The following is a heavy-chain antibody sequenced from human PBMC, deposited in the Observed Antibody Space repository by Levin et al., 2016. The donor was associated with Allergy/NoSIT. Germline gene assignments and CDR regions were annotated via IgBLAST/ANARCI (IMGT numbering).Heavy chain of an antibody. V-gene: IGHV3-30-3*01. CDR3: ARGTKELDN. CDR1: GFLFSSFA. D-gene: IGHD1-1*01. J-gene: IGHJ4*02. Sequence: GESLKISCAASGFLFSSFAMHWVRQAPGRGLEWVAGISYDASNKYYVDSVKGRFTISRDKSKNTVDLQMNSLTTEDTAVYYCARGTKELDNWGQGTRVAVSS. CDR2: ISYDASNK.